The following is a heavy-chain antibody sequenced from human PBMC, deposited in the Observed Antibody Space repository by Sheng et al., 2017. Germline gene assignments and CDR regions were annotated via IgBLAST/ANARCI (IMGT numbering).Heavy chain of an antibody. CDR3: AKNRIAAPITPVDS. CDR1: GYTFTGYY. V-gene: IGHV1-2*02. Sequence: QVQLVQSGAEVKKPGASVKVSCQASGYTFTGYYMNWVRQAPGKAFEWLGWINPITGAPKYAQKFQGRVTLTRDTSTSTAYMELNGLTSDDTAMYYCAKNRIAAPITPVDSWGQGTLVIVSS. D-gene: IGHD6-13*01. CDR2: INPITGAP. J-gene: IGHJ5*02.